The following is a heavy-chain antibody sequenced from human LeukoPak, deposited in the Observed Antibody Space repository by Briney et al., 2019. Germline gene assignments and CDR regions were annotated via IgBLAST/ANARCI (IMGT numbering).Heavy chain of an antibody. CDR3: VRTPPNWGADY. D-gene: IGHD7-27*01. CDR2: MSPKSGNT. J-gene: IGHJ4*02. V-gene: IGHV1-8*01. Sequence: GASVKVSCKASGYTFTNYDINWVRQATGQGLEWMGWMSPKSGNTGYAQKFQGRVTMTSNTAISTAYMELSSLRSEDTAVYYCVRTPPNWGADYWGQGTLVTVSS. CDR1: GYTFTNYD.